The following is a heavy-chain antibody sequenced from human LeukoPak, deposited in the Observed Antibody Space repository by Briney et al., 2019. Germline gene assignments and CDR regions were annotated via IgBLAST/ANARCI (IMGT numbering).Heavy chain of an antibody. V-gene: IGHV3-33*05. CDR2: VTYDGNHK. Sequence: TGGSLRLSCAASGFSSSNHGMNGVRHAPGKGLECVAVVTYDGNHKNYAHSVKGRFTISRDNSKNTLYLQMNSLRAEDTAVFYCARGSCSGGSCPYDFWGQGTLVTVSS. CDR1: GFSSSNHG. CDR3: ARGSCSGGSCPYDF. D-gene: IGHD2-15*01. J-gene: IGHJ4*02.